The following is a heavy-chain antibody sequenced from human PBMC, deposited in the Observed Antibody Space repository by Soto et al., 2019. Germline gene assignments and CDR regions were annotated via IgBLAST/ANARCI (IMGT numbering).Heavy chain of an antibody. J-gene: IGHJ4*02. V-gene: IGHV3-7*01. CDR1: GFTFSDYW. CDR2: INQDANEK. CDR3: AKPSRSESGY. Sequence: GGSLRLSCAVSGFTFSDYWMSWVRQAPGTGLEWVANINQDANEKQYVDSVKGRFTISRDNAKNSLFLHMHSLRADDTAVYYCAKPSRSESGYWGQGTLVTVSS.